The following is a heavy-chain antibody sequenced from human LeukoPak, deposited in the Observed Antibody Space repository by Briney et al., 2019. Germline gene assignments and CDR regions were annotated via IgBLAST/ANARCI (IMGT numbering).Heavy chain of an antibody. V-gene: IGHV4-30-2*01. CDR1: CGSISRGGYS. CDR3: ARATYYYDSSGFIYYFDY. CDR2: IYHSGST. D-gene: IGHD3-22*01. Sequence: SQTLSLTCAVCCGSISRGGYSWRWIRQPPGKGLEWIGYIYHSGSTYYNPSLKRRVTISVDRSKNQFSLKLSSVTAADTAVYYCARATYYYDSSGFIYYFDYWGQGTLVTVSS. J-gene: IGHJ4*02.